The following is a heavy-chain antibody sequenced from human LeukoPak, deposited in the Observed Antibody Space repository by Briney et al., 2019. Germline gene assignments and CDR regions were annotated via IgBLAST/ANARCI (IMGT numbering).Heavy chain of an antibody. CDR3: ARRGVTNNWFDP. Sequence: SETLSLTCSVSGGTISRDYWSWIRQPPGKGLEWIGCTYYSGSTNYNPSLKSRVTMSVDTSKNQFSLKLSSVTAVDTAVYYCARRGVTNNWFDPWGQGTLVTVSS. V-gene: IGHV4-59*12. CDR2: TYYSGST. J-gene: IGHJ5*02. CDR1: GGTISRDY. D-gene: IGHD3-10*01.